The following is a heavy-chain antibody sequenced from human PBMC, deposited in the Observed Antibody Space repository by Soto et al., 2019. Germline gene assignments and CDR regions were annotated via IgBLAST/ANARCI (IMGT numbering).Heavy chain of an antibody. V-gene: IGHV1-3*01. CDR3: ASEYYDSPNWFDP. J-gene: IGHJ5*02. D-gene: IGHD3-3*01. CDR2: LNAGNGNT. CDR1: GYTFTSYA. Sequence: ASVKVSCKASGYTFTSYAMHWVRQAPGQRLEWMGWLNAGNGNTKYSQKFQGRVTITRDTSASTAYMELSSLRSEDTAVYYCASEYYDSPNWFDPWGQGTLVTVSS.